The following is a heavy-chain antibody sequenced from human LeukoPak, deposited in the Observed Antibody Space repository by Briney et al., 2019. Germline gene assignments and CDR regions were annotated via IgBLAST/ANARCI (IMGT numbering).Heavy chain of an antibody. Sequence: PSGTLSLTCAVSGGPITTTNYWSWVRQPPGRGLEWIGEISLGGLTNFNPSLKGRVSISLDKSKNQLSLKLTSVTAADTAVYYCSRENGAFSPFGYWGQGTLVTVTS. J-gene: IGHJ4*02. CDR2: ISLGGLT. V-gene: IGHV4-4*02. D-gene: IGHD2-8*01. CDR1: GGPITTTNY. CDR3: SRENGAFSPFGY.